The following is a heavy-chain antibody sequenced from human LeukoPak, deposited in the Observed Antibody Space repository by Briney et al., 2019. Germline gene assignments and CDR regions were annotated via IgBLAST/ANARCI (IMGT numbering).Heavy chain of an antibody. CDR2: MNQYGSEK. J-gene: IGHJ4*02. D-gene: IGHD3-10*01. CDR3: ARDRGPNTYDY. CDR1: GFTFSRYW. V-gene: IGHV3-7*01. Sequence: GGSLRISCAVSGFTFSRYWLGWVRLAPGKGLEWVANMNQYGSEKYYVESVKGRFIISRDNAKNSLYLQMNSLRVDDTAVYYCARDRGPNTYDYWGQGTLVTVSS.